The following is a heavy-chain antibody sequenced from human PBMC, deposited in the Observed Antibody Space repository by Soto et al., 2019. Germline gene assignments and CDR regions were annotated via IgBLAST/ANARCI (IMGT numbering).Heavy chain of an antibody. V-gene: IGHV4-59*12. D-gene: IGHD3-10*01. CDR1: GGSISSYY. CDR3: ARDRRGTKDY. J-gene: IGHJ4*02. CDR2: IYYSGST. Sequence: PSETLSLTCTVSGGSISSYYWSWIRQPPGKGLEWIGYIYYSGSTNYNPSLKSRVTISVDTSKNQFSLKLSSVTAADTAVYYCARDRRGTKDYRGQGTLVTVSS.